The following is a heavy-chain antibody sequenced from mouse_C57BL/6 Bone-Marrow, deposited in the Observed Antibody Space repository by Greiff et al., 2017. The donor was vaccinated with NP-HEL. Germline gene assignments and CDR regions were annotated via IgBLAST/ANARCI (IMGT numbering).Heavy chain of an antibody. Sequence: QVQLPQPGAELVKPGASVKLSCKASGSTFTSYWMHWVKQRPGQGLEWIGMIHPNSGSTNYNEKFKSKATMTEAKSYIPASMQLTRQTSDDSAVYYGARVLGSAWFAYWGQGTLVTVSA. CDR3: ARVLGSAWFAY. V-gene: IGHV1-64*01. CDR2: IHPNSGST. J-gene: IGHJ3*01. CDR1: GSTFTSYW. D-gene: IGHD4-1*01.